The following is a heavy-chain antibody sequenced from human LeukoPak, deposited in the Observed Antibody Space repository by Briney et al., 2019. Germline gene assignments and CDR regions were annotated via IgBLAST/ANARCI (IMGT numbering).Heavy chain of an antibody. J-gene: IGHJ5*02. D-gene: IGHD3-22*01. CDR2: IYHSGST. V-gene: IGHV4-39*07. CDR3: ARDRTEYYYDSSGYLNWFDP. CDR1: GGSISSRSYY. Sequence: SETLSLTCTVSGGSISSRSYYWGWIRQPPGKGLEWIGEIYHSGSTNYNPSLKSRVTISVDKSKNQFSLKLSSVTAADTAVYYCARDRTEYYYDSSGYLNWFDPWGQGTLVTVSS.